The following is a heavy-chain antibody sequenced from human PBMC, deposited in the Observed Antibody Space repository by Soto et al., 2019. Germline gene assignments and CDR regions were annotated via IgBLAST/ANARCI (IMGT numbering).Heavy chain of an antibody. D-gene: IGHD1-1*01. J-gene: IGHJ4*02. CDR1: GFTFSSYA. Sequence: EVQLLESGGGSVQPGGSLRLSCAASGFTFSSYAMRWVRRPPGKGLEWVSSISHSGGTAYYADSVKGRFSISRDSLVNTLYLQMNSRRAEDTAVYYCAKGRGQNGNGDYWGQGTLVTVSP. CDR3: AKGRGQNGNGDY. CDR2: ISHSGGTA. V-gene: IGHV3-23*01.